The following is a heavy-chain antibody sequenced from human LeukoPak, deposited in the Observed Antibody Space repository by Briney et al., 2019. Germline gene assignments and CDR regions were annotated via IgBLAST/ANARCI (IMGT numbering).Heavy chain of an antibody. CDR2: ISASSDTT. CDR3: AKENGGYSYDLPDY. Sequence: GGSLRLSCAASGFSFSSYTMSWVRQAPGKGLGWVSTISASSDTTYYADSVKGRFTISRDNSKNTLYLQMNSLRAEDTAVYYCAKENGGYSYDLPDYWGQGTLVTVSS. D-gene: IGHD5-18*01. J-gene: IGHJ4*02. CDR1: GFSFSSYT. V-gene: IGHV3-23*01.